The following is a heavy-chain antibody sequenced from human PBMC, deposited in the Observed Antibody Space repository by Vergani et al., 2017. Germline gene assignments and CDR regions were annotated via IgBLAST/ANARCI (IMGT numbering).Heavy chain of an antibody. D-gene: IGHD6-13*01. V-gene: IGHV3-9*01. CDR1: GFTFDDYA. CDR3: EKDIAASGNYWYFDL. J-gene: IGHJ2*01. Sequence: EVQLVESGGGLVQPGRSLRLSCAASGFTFDDYAMHWVRQAPGKGLEWVSGINWNSDSIAYADSVTGRFTISRDNAKNSLYLQMNSLRAEDTALYYCEKDIAASGNYWYFDLWGRGTLVTVSS. CDR2: INWNSDSI.